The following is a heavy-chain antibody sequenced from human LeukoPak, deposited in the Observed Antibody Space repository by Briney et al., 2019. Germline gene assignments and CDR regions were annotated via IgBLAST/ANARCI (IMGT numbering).Heavy chain of an antibody. V-gene: IGHV4-34*01. CDR3: ARVYSDSWPGYYFDN. CDR1: GGPFSGYY. CDR2: INHSGNT. Sequence: SETLSLTCGVYGGPFSGYYWSWSRQPPERGLEWIGEINHSGNTNYNPSLKSRVTISADTSKNQFSLKLSSVTAADTAVYYCARVYSDSWPGYYFDNWGQGTLVTVSS. J-gene: IGHJ4*02. D-gene: IGHD6-13*01.